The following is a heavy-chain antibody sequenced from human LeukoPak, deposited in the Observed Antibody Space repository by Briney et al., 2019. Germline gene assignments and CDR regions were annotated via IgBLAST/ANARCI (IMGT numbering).Heavy chain of an antibody. Sequence: GGSLRLSCAGSGFTFSNSWMGWVRQAPGKGLEWVANVQHIGGETYYVDSVKGRFTISRDNAKNSLYLQMNSLRAEDTAVYYCASMMVELLGNWFDPWGQGTLVTVSS. CDR2: VQHIGGET. CDR1: GFTFSNSW. V-gene: IGHV3-7*01. CDR3: ASMMVELLGNWFDP. J-gene: IGHJ5*02. D-gene: IGHD1-7*01.